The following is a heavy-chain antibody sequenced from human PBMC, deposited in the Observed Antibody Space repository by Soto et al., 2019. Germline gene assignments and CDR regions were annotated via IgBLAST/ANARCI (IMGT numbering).Heavy chain of an antibody. CDR2: IDPSDSYT. D-gene: IGHD6-13*01. CDR3: ARRIAAAGPNYYYYGMDV. V-gene: IGHV5-10-1*01. Sequence: PGESLKISCKGSGYSFTSYWISWVRQMPGKGLEWMGRIDPSDSYTNYSPSFQGHVTISADKSISTAYLQWSSLKASDTAMYYCARRIAAAGPNYYYYGMDVWGQGTTVTVSS. CDR1: GYSFTSYW. J-gene: IGHJ6*02.